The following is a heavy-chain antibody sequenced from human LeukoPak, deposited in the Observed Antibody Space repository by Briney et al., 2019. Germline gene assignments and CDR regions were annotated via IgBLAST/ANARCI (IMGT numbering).Heavy chain of an antibody. Sequence: GGSLRLSCAASRFTVSSNYMSWVRQAPGKGLEWVSVIYSGGSTYYADSVKGRFTISRDNSKNTLYLQMNSLRAEDTAVYYCARDGRGYCSGGSCYSYYGMDVWGQGTTVTVSS. D-gene: IGHD2-15*01. CDR3: ARDGRGYCSGGSCYSYYGMDV. CDR2: IYSGGST. V-gene: IGHV3-66*01. CDR1: RFTVSSNY. J-gene: IGHJ6*02.